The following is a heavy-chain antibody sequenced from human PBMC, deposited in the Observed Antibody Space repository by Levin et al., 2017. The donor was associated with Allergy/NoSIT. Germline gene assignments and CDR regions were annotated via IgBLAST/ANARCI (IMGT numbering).Heavy chain of an antibody. V-gene: IGHV3-23*01. CDR3: AKDLGVGPSPMSEWFDP. J-gene: IGHJ5*02. CDR1: GFTFSNYA. Sequence: GGSLRLSCAASGFTFSNYAMTWVRQAPGKGLEWVSAISGSNSGTYYADSVKGRFTISRDNSKNTLYLQMNSLRAEDTAVYYCAKDLGVGPSPMSEWFDPWGQGTLVTVSS. D-gene: IGHD2-2*01. CDR2: ISGSNSGT.